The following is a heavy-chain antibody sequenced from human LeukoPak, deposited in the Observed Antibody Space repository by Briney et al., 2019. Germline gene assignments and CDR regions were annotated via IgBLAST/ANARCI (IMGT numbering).Heavy chain of an antibody. V-gene: IGHV4-61*05. J-gene: IGHJ6*02. Sequence: SETLSLTCTVSGGSISSSSYYWGWIRQPPGKGLEWIGYIYYSGSTNYNPSLKSRVTISVDTSKNQFSLKLSSVTAADTAVYYCAGQIPYGMDVWGQGTTVTVSS. CDR2: IYYSGST. CDR3: AGQIPYGMDV. D-gene: IGHD2-2*02. CDR1: GGSISSSSYY.